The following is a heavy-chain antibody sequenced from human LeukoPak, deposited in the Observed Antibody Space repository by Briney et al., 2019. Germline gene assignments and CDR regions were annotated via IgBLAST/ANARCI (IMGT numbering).Heavy chain of an antibody. J-gene: IGHJ5*02. CDR2: MNPNSGNT. D-gene: IGHD1-26*01. CDR1: GYTFTSYD. V-gene: IGHV1-8*01. Sequence: GASVKVSCKASGYTFTSYDINWVRQATGQGLEWMGWMNPNSGNTGYAQKFQGRVTMTRNTSISTAYMELSSLRSEDTAVYYCARFSDLLVGATGTTEGFDPWGQGTLVTVSS. CDR3: ARFSDLLVGATGTTEGFDP.